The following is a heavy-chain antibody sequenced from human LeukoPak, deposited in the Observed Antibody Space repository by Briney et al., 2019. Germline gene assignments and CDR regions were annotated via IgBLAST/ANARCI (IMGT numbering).Heavy chain of an antibody. CDR3: TPDPDTKLEQSILDY. D-gene: IGHD1/OR15-1a*01. Sequence: GGSLRLSCAASGFTFSNAWMRWVRQAPGKGLEWVGRIKSKTDGGTTDYAAPVKGRFTISRDDSKNTLYLQMNSLKTEDTAVYYCTPDPDTKLEQSILDYWGQGTLVTVSS. J-gene: IGHJ4*02. CDR1: GFTFSNAW. V-gene: IGHV3-15*01. CDR2: IKSKTDGGTT.